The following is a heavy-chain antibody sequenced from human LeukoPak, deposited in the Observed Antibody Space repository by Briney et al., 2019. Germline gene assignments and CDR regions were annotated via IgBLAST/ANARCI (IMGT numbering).Heavy chain of an antibody. CDR1: GGTLSSYA. Sequence: ASVKVSCKASGGTLSSYAISWVRQAPGQGLEWMGGIIPIFGTANYAQKFQGRVTITTDESTSTAYMELSSLRSEDAAVYYCARGKSKFGEKKNYYYYMDVWGKGTTVTVSS. J-gene: IGHJ6*03. D-gene: IGHD3-10*01. V-gene: IGHV1-69*05. CDR2: IIPIFGTA. CDR3: ARGKSKFGEKKNYYYYMDV.